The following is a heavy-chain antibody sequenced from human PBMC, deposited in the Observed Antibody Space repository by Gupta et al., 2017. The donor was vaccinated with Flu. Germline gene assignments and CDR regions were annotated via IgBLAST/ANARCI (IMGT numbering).Heavy chain of an antibody. D-gene: IGHD6-19*01. CDR2: SGSGGST. J-gene: IGHJ5*02. Sequence: SGSGGSTYYADSVKGRFTISRDNSKNTLYLQMNSLRAEDTAVYYCAKDLDSSAWFNWFDPWGQGTLVTVSS. CDR3: AKDLDSSAWFNWFDP. V-gene: IGHV3-23*01.